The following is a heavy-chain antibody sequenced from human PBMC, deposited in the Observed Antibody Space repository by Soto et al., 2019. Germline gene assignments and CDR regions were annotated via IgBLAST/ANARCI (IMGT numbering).Heavy chain of an antibody. CDR1: GDSFSAFY. D-gene: IGHD5-12*01. CDR2: INPNGGAT. V-gene: IGHV1-2*02. CDR3: ARESGGATATFDYYYFYMDV. Sequence: QVQLVQSGAEVKKPGASVKVSCKTSGDSFSAFYLHWVRQAPGQGLEWLGWINPNGGATKSAQKFRGRVDMTRDTSIRTAYQELTSMRSDDTAIYYFARESGGATATFDYYYFYMDVWGKGTRVTVSS. J-gene: IGHJ6*03.